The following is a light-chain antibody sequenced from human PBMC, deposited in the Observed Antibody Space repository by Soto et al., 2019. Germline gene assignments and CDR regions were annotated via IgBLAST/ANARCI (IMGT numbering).Light chain of an antibody. V-gene: IGKV1-12*01. CDR1: QDINSW. J-gene: IGKJ4*01. CDR2: AAS. CDR3: QQANSFPRT. Sequence: DIQMTQSPPSVSASVGDRVTITCRASQDINSWLVWYQQKPGKAPKFLIYAASNLQSGVPSRFSGSGSGTDFILTISSLQPEDFATYYCQQANSFPRTFGGGTKVDMK.